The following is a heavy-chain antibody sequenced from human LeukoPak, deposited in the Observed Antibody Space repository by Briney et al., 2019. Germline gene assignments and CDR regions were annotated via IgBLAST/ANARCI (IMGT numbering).Heavy chain of an antibody. CDR2: VSFSSHII. Sequence: PGGSLRLSCAASGFTFSTYGMNWVRQAPGKGLEWISYVSFSSHIIHYADSVKGRFTISRDNSKNTLYLQMNSLRAEDTAVYYCARRAGAYSHPYDYWGQGTLVTVSS. D-gene: IGHD4/OR15-4a*01. J-gene: IGHJ4*02. V-gene: IGHV3-48*01. CDR3: ARRAGAYSHPYDY. CDR1: GFTFSTYG.